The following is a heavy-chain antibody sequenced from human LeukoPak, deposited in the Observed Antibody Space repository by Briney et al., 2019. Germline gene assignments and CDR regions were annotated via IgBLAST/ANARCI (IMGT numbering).Heavy chain of an antibody. CDR3: ARDSSRYFDQRPNWFDP. CDR2: IYYSGST. CDR1: GGSISSSSYY. J-gene: IGHJ5*02. D-gene: IGHD3-9*01. V-gene: IGHV4-39*07. Sequence: PSETLSLTCTVSGGSISSSSYYWGWIRQPPGKGLEWIGSIYYSGSTYYNPSLKSRVTISVDTSKNQFSLKLSSVTAADTAVYYCARDSSRYFDQRPNWFDPWGQGTLVTVSS.